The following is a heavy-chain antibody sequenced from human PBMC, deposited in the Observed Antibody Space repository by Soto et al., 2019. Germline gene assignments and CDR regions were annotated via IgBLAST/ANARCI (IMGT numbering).Heavy chain of an antibody. D-gene: IGHD4-17*01. Sequence: GGSLRLSCAGSGITFSDSYMSWIRQTPGKGLEWVSYISSGGTYRSYADSVKGRFTISRDNAKNSLYLQMNSLRDEDAALYYCTRDPTGLQSGWGQGILVTVSS. CDR3: TRDPTGLQSG. J-gene: IGHJ4*02. CDR2: ISSGGTYR. CDR1: GITFSDSY. V-gene: IGHV3-11*05.